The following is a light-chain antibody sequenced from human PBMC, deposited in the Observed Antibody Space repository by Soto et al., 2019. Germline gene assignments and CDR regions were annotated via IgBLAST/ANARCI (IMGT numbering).Light chain of an antibody. Sequence: QMTQSPATLSASVGDRVTITCRATQSINRWLAWYQQKPGKAPKLLIYKASSLESGVPSRFSGGGIVTEFSLSISSLQPDDFATYYCQQYSTYPYIFGQGTKVDIK. CDR3: QQYSTYPYI. J-gene: IGKJ2*01. CDR2: KAS. CDR1: QSINRW. V-gene: IGKV1-5*03.